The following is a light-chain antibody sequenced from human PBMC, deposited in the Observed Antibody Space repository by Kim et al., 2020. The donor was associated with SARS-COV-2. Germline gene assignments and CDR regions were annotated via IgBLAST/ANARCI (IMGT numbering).Light chain of an antibody. Sequence: TPGERAPLTCRASQSVSSSYLAWYQHKPGQAPRLLIYGASNRATGIPERFSGSGSGTDFTLTISRLEPEDFAVYYCQQYGSSPRTFGQGTKVDIK. CDR1: QSVSSSY. CDR3: QQYGSSPRT. CDR2: GAS. V-gene: IGKV3-20*01. J-gene: IGKJ1*01.